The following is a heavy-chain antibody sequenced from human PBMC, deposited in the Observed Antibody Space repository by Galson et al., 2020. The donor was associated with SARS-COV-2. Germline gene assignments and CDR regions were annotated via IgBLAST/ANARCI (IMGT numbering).Heavy chain of an antibody. J-gene: IGHJ3*01. V-gene: IGHV3-30*04. CDR1: GLTFSSYP. CDR3: ASEASGRYSSGWDAFDV. Sequence: GETLKISCAASGLTFSSYPMHWVRQAPGKGMEWVAVISYDGSNKYYADSVKGRFTISRDNSKNTLYLQMNSLRAEDTAVYYCASEASGRYSSGWDAFDVGGQGTMVTVSS. CDR2: ISYDGSNK. D-gene: IGHD6-25*01.